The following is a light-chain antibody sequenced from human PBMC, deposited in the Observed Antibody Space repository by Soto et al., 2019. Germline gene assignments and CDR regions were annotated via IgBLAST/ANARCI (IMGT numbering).Light chain of an antibody. J-gene: IGLJ1*01. CDR3: TSYTRSGLIV. Sequence: QSALTQPASVSVSPGQSITVSCTGTSSDFGDSTYVSWYQQHPGKAPRLIIYDVNNRPSGVAARFSASRSGNTASLTISGLQAEDGADYYCTSYTRSGLIVFGTGTKVTVL. CDR2: DVN. V-gene: IGLV2-14*01. CDR1: SSDFGDSTY.